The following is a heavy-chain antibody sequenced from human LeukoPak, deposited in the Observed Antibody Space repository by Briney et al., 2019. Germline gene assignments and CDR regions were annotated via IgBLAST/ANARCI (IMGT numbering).Heavy chain of an antibody. CDR2: ISAYSGNT. CDR3: ARDSSGWYYDY. Sequence: ASVKVSCEASGYTFTSYGISWERQAPGQGLEWMGWISAYSGNTNYAQKLQGRVTMTTDTSTSTAYMELRSLRSDDTAVYYCARDSSGWYYDYWGQGTLVTVSS. CDR1: GYTFTSYG. D-gene: IGHD6-19*01. J-gene: IGHJ4*02. V-gene: IGHV1-18*01.